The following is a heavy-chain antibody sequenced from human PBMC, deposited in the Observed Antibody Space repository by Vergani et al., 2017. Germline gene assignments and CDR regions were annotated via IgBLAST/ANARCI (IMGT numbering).Heavy chain of an antibody. CDR1: GFTFSTYA. J-gene: IGHJ5*01. Sequence: EVQLLESGGSLKQPGGSVRLSCAASGFTFSTYAMHWVRQAPGKGLEWVSALTGGGGSTYYADSFKGRFIISRDNSRDTLYLQMNSLRPEDTATYYCGKDAGSYENCFDSWGQGTLVTVSS. D-gene: IGHD1-26*01. CDR2: LTGGGGST. V-gene: IGHV3-23*01. CDR3: GKDAGSYENCFDS.